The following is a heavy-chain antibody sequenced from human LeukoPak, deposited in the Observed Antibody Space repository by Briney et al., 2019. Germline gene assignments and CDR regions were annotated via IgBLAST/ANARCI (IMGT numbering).Heavy chain of an antibody. CDR2: INHSGST. D-gene: IGHD1-1*01. Sequence: PSETLSLTCAVYGGSFSGYYWSWLRQPPGKGLGWIGEINHSGSTNYNPSLKSRVTISVDKSKNQFSLKLSSVTAADTAVYYCAPFLKLERRPANYWGQGTLVTVSS. J-gene: IGHJ4*02. CDR3: APFLKLERRPANY. CDR1: GGSFSGYY. V-gene: IGHV4-34*01.